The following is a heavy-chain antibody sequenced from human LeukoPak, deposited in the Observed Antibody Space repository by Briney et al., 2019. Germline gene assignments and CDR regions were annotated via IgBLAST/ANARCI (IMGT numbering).Heavy chain of an antibody. CDR1: GFTFSSYW. D-gene: IGHD2-15*01. J-gene: IGHJ1*01. CDR3: AAPSVVAAFQR. Sequence: GGSLRLSCAASGFTFSSYWMHWVRQLPGTRLVWVSRINRDRSSTSHADSVKGRFTIARDNAKNTLYLQMNRLRAEDTAVYFCAAPSVVAAFQRWGQGTLVTVSS. CDR2: INRDRSST. V-gene: IGHV3-74*01.